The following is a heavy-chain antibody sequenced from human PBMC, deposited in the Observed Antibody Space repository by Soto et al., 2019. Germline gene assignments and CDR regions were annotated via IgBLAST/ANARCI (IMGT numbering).Heavy chain of an antibody. V-gene: IGHV3-30*09. J-gene: IGHJ6*02. CDR2: ISFDGATK. Sequence: QEQLVESGGGVVQPGRPLRLSCAASEFTFSPYPMHWVRQAPGKGLEWVAVISFDGATKYYADSVKGRFAISRDNSMNTLYLQMNTLRTEDTAVYYCAKDQSASSNSYHAMDVWGPGTTATVSS. CDR3: AKDQSASSNSYHAMDV. D-gene: IGHD6-6*01. CDR1: EFTFSPYP.